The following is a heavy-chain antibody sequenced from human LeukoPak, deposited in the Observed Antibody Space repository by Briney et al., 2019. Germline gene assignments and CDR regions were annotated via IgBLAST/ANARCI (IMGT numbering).Heavy chain of an antibody. J-gene: IGHJ4*02. CDR3: ARGGSGCFDY. V-gene: IGHV3-74*01. CDR2: IQSDGTST. CDR1: GFTFSSYW. Sequence: GGSLRLSCAASGFTFSSYWMHWVRQAPGKGLVWVSRIQSDGTSTSYADSVEGRFTISRDNAKNMLYLQMNSLRAEDTAVYYCARGGSGCFDYWGQGTLVTVSS. D-gene: IGHD6-19*01.